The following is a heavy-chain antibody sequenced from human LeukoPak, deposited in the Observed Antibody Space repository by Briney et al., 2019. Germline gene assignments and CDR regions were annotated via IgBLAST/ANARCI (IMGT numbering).Heavy chain of an antibody. CDR1: GGSISSYY. CDR2: IYGSGST. J-gene: IGHJ4*02. CDR3: ASVSRGYYIDS. V-gene: IGHV4-4*07. D-gene: IGHD3-22*01. Sequence: SETLSLTCTVSGGSISSYYWSWIRQPAGQGLEWIGRIYGSGSTNYNPSMKSRVTMSVDTSKNQFSLRLSAVTAADTAMYYCASVSRGYYIDSWGQGTPVTVSS.